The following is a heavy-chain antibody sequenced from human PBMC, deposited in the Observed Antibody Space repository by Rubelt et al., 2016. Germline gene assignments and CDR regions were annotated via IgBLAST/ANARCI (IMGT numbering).Heavy chain of an antibody. CDR1: GDSVSSGSYS. J-gene: IGHJ5*01. V-gene: IGHV4-30-2*01. D-gene: IGHD3-10*01. CDR3: ARLVRGALHFFDS. Sequence: QQHLQESGSGLIKPSQTLSLTCVVSGDSVSSGSYSWTWIRQPPGKGLELIGYVFHSGNSYYNPSLKNRLTISVDKSKNHVSLSRRSATAADTDVYYCARLVRGALHFFDSWGQGILVTVSS. CDR2: VFHSGNS.